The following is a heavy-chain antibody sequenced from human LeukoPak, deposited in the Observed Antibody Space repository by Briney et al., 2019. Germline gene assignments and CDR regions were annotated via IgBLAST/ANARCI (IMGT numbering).Heavy chain of an antibody. D-gene: IGHD3-10*02. CDR3: ARCAGRWDAFDI. V-gene: IGHV3-23*01. CDR1: GFTFSSYA. J-gene: IGHJ3*02. Sequence: GGSLRLSCAASGFTFSSYAMSWVRQAPGKGLEWVSAISGSGGSTYYADSVKGRFTISRDNSKNTLYLQMISLRAEDTAIYYCARCAGRWDAFDIWGQGTMVTVSS. CDR2: ISGSGGST.